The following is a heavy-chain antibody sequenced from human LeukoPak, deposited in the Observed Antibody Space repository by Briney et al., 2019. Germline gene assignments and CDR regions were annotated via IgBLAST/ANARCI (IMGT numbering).Heavy chain of an antibody. CDR2: IYDSGST. CDR3: VGVPEFSGGSCFY. J-gene: IGHJ4*02. V-gene: IGHV4-30-4*01. CDR1: GDSISSGDYY. D-gene: IGHD2-15*01. Sequence: SETLSLTCTVSGDSISSGDYYWSWIRQPPGKGLEWIGYIYDSGSTYYNPSLKSRITMPVDASKNQFSLKLSSVTAADTAVYYCVGVPEFSGGSCFYWGQGTLVTVSS.